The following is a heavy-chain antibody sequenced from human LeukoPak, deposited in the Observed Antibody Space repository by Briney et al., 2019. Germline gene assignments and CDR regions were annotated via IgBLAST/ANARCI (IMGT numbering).Heavy chain of an antibody. CDR3: ARGRYDSSGYYHYTFDY. CDR1: GYTFTGYY. J-gene: IGHJ4*02. Sequence: ASVKVSCKASGYTFTGYYMHWVRQAPGQGLEWMGWINPNSGGTNYAQKFQGRVTMTRDTSISTAYMELSRLRSDDTAVYYCARGRYDSSGYYHYTFDYWGQGTLVTVSS. D-gene: IGHD3-22*01. CDR2: INPNSGGT. V-gene: IGHV1-2*02.